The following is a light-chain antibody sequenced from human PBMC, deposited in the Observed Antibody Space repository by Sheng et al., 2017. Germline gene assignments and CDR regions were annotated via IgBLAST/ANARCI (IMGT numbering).Light chain of an antibody. Sequence: QSALTQPASVSGSPGQSITISCTGTSSDIGGHNHVSWYQQHPGKVPKLMIYDVTNRPSGVSSRFSGSKSGNTASLTISGLQADDEADYYCNSFTESTTWVFGGGTKLTVL. V-gene: IGLV2-14*01. J-gene: IGLJ3*02. CDR1: SSDIGGHNH. CDR2: DVT. CDR3: NSFTESTTWV.